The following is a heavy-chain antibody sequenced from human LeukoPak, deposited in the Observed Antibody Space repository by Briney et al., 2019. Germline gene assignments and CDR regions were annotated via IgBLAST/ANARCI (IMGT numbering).Heavy chain of an antibody. CDR2: ISSSSYYI. D-gene: IGHD3-10*01. CDR1: GFTFSSYT. CDR3: ARWRFRGSGSYGSDNWFDP. J-gene: IGHJ5*02. Sequence: GGSLRLSCAASGFTFSSYTMNWVRQAPGKGLEWVSSISSSSYYIYYADSVKGRFTISRDNAKNSVYLQMNSLRAEDTAVYYCARWRFRGSGSYGSDNWFDPWGQGTLVTVSS. V-gene: IGHV3-21*04.